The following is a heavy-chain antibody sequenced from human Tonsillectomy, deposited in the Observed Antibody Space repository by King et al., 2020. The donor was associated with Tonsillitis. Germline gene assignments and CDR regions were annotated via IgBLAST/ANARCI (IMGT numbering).Heavy chain of an antibody. CDR3: ARDFPHRRLDP. CDR1: GFTFSDYW. J-gene: IGHJ5*02. Sequence: VQLVESGGGLVQPGGSLRLSCEGSGFTFSDYWMHWVRQAPGKGLVWVSRTINDGSSTMYEDSVKGRFTVSRDNAKNMMYLQMNSLRVEDTAMYYCARDFPHRRLDPWRQGTLVTVSS. D-gene: IGHD1-14*01. V-gene: IGHV3-74*03. CDR2: TINDGSST.